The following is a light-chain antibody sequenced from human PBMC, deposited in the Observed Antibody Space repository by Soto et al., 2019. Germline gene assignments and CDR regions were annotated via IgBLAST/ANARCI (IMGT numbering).Light chain of an antibody. CDR3: CSHAGSSFYV. J-gene: IGLJ1*01. CDR1: SSDVGSYNL. Sequence: QSALTQPASVSGSPGQSITLSCTGTSSDVGSYNLVSWYQQHPGKAPKLMIYEGSKRPSGVSNRFSGSKSGNTASLTISGLQAEHEADYYCCSHAGSSFYVFGTGTKVTVL. CDR2: EGS. V-gene: IGLV2-23*01.